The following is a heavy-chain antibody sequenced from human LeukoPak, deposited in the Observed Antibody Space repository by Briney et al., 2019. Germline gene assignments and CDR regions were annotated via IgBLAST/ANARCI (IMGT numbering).Heavy chain of an antibody. Sequence: PGGSLRLSCVVSGLTVSSNYMSWVRQAPGKGLEWVSVIYSGGTTNYADSVKRTSIIYRNNPKSTRYLEMNIQRGEETAVYYCASKGTTGYWGRGTLVTVSS. D-gene: IGHD2-8*02. CDR3: ASKGTTGY. V-gene: IGHV3-66*01. J-gene: IGHJ4*02. CDR1: GLTVSSNY. CDR2: IYSGGTT.